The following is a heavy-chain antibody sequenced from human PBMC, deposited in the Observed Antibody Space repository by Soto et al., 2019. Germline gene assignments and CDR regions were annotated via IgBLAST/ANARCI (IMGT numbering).Heavy chain of an antibody. CDR1: GGSFSGYY. J-gene: IGHJ4*02. CDR3: ARAFCDILTGYYTPVDY. D-gene: IGHD3-9*01. V-gene: IGHV4-34*01. Sequence: ADTLSLTCAVYGGSFSGYYWSWIRQPPGKGLEWIGEINHSGSTNYNPSLKSRVTISVDTSKNQFSLKLSSVTAADTAVYYCARAFCDILTGYYTPVDYWGQGTLVTVSS. CDR2: INHSGST.